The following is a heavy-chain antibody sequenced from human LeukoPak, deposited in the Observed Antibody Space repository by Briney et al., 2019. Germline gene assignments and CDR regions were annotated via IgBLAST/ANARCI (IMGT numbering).Heavy chain of an antibody. Sequence: PGGSLRLSCAASGFTFSSYSMNWVRQAPGKGLEWVSSISSSSSYIYYADSVKGRFTISRDNAKNSLYLQMNSLRAEDTAVYYCARYCSSTSCYEGNWFDPWGQGTLVTVSS. CDR1: GFTFSSYS. J-gene: IGHJ5*02. V-gene: IGHV3-21*01. CDR3: ARYCSSTSCYEGNWFDP. D-gene: IGHD2-2*01. CDR2: ISSSSSYI.